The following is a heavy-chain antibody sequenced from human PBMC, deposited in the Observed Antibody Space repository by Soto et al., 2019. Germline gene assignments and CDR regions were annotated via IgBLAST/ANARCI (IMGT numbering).Heavy chain of an antibody. CDR1: GYTFTSYG. CDR3: ARDFSRGDIVVVPAAMPDY. Sequence: ASVKVSCKASGYTFTSYGISWVRQAPGQGLEWMGWISAYNGNTNYAQKLQGRVTMTTDTSTSTAYMELRSLRSDDTAVYYCARDFSRGDIVVVPAAMPDYWGQGTLVTVSS. J-gene: IGHJ4*02. V-gene: IGHV1-18*01. D-gene: IGHD2-2*01. CDR2: ISAYNGNT.